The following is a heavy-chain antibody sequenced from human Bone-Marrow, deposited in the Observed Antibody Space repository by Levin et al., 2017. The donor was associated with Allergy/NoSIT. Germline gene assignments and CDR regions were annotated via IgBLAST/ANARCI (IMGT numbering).Heavy chain of an antibody. V-gene: IGHV4-59*11. J-gene: IGHJ5*02. Sequence: SETLSLTCTVSGGPINNHYWSWIRQSPGKGLEWIGHIHYTGTTNYNPPLKTRVTISPDKSKNQSSLNLTSVTAADTAVYACERLWQYSNLDWFAPWGQGTLVTVSS. D-gene: IGHD4-11*01. CDR3: ERLWQYSNLDWFAP. CDR1: GGPINNHY. CDR2: IHYTGTT.